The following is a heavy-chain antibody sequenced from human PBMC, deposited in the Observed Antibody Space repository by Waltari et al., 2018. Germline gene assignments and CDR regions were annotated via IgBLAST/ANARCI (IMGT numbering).Heavy chain of an antibody. CDR2: IYHSGST. CDR1: GGSISSYY. V-gene: IGHV4-59*08. CDR3: ASQTGDYKVFDY. D-gene: IGHD4-17*01. J-gene: IGHJ4*02. Sequence: QVQLQESGSGLVKPSETLSLTCTVSGGSISSYYWSWIRQPPGKGLEWIGSIYHSGSTYYNPSLKSRVTISVDTSKNQFALKLSSVTAADTAVYYCASQTGDYKVFDYWGQGTLVTVPS.